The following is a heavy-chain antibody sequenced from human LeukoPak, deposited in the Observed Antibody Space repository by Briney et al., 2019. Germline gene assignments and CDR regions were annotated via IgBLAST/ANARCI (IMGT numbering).Heavy chain of an antibody. J-gene: IGHJ4*02. CDR3: AKDPYYDFWSGYYKEVWY. Sequence: AGGSLRLSCAASGFTFRSFAVTWVRQAPGKGLEWVSVISGSGDSTYYADSVKGRFTISRDNSKNTLYLQMNSLRAEDTAVYYCAKDPYYDFWSGYYKEVWYWGQGTLVTVSS. CDR1: GFTFRSFA. V-gene: IGHV3-23*01. D-gene: IGHD3-3*01. CDR2: ISGSGDST.